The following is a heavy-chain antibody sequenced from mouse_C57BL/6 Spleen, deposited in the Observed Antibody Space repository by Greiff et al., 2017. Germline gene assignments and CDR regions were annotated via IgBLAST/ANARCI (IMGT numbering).Heavy chain of an antibody. CDR1: GYAFTNYL. D-gene: IGHD1-1*02. J-gene: IGHJ3*01. V-gene: IGHV1-54*01. Sequence: QVQLKQSGAELVRPGTSVKVSCKASGYAFTNYLIAWVKQRPGQGLEWIGVLTPGSGGTNYNEKFKGKATLTADKSSSTAYMQLSSLTSEDSAVYFCARSTSMAWFAYWGQGTLVTVSA. CDR3: ARSTSMAWFAY. CDR2: LTPGSGGT.